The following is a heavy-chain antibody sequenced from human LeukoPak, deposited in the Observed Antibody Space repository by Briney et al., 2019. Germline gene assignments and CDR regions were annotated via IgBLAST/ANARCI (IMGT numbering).Heavy chain of an antibody. CDR1: GFTFSTYG. J-gene: IGHJ4*02. Sequence: GRSLRLSCAASGFTFSTYGMHWGRQAPGKGLEGVALISYDGSNIYYADSVKGRFTISRDRSMNTLYLQMNSLRGEDTAVYFCAKDSSPAYFDYWGQGTLVTVSS. CDR2: ISYDGSNI. D-gene: IGHD6-6*01. V-gene: IGHV3-30*18. CDR3: AKDSSPAYFDY.